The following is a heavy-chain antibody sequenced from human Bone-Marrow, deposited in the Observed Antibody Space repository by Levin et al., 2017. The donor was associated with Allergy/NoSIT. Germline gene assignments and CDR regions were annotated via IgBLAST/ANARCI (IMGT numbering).Heavy chain of an antibody. D-gene: IGHD3-16*01. V-gene: IGHV3-23*01. CDR2: LSGRGETT. CDR3: AKWVRGSDGGWFFDF. CDR1: GFTFSSYA. J-gene: IGHJ2*01. Sequence: GGSLRLSCAASGFTFSSYAMTWVRQAPGKGLEWISGLSGRGETTYYADSVKGRFTISRDNDKNTLFLQMNSLRTEDTGLFYCAKWVRGSDGGWFFDFWGRGTLVTVSS.